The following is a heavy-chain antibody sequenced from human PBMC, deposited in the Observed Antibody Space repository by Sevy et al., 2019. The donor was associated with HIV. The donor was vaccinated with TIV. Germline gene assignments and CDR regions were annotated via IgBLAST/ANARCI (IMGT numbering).Heavy chain of an antibody. Sequence: SETLSLTCTVSGGSISSGDYYWSWIRQPPGKGLEWIGYIYYSGSTYYNPSLKGRVTISVDTSKNKFSLKLSSVTAADTAVYYCARASVWSSGLGDYFDYWGQGTLVTVSS. D-gene: IGHD3-22*01. J-gene: IGHJ4*02. CDR3: ARASVWSSGLGDYFDY. CDR2: IYYSGST. CDR1: GGSISSGDYY. V-gene: IGHV4-30-4*01.